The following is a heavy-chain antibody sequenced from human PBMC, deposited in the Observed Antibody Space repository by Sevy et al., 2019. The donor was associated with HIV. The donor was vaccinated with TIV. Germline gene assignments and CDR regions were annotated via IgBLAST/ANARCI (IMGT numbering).Heavy chain of an antibody. CDR3: ATSPDYYDSSREAFDI. D-gene: IGHD3-22*01. CDR2: FDPEEGET. V-gene: IGHV1-24*01. CDR1: GYTLTELS. Sequence: ASVKVSCKVSGYTLTELSIHWVRQAPGKGLEWMGGFDPEEGETIYAQKFQGRVTMTEDTSTDTAYMELGSLRSEDTAVYYCATSPDYYDSSREAFDIWGQGTMVTVSS. J-gene: IGHJ3*02.